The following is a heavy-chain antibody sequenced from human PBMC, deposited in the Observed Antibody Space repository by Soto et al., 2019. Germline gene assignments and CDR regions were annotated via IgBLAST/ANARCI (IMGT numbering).Heavy chain of an antibody. Sequence: SETLSLTCTVSGGSISSFGYYWGWIRQSPGKGLEWIGSIDHSGTTYHNPSLKSRVTISVDTSKNQFSLKLSSVTAADTAVYYCARGRSGYSYGYVAGNWFDPWGQGTLVTVSS. CDR3: ARGRSGYSYGYVAGNWFDP. CDR1: GGSISSFGYY. V-gene: IGHV4-39*07. J-gene: IGHJ5*02. CDR2: IDHSGTT. D-gene: IGHD5-18*01.